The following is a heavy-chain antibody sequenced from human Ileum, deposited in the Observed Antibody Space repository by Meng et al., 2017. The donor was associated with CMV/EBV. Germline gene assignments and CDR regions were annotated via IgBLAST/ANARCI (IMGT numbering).Heavy chain of an antibody. J-gene: IGHJ4*02. V-gene: IGHV1-8*02. CDR1: GYTFTHYD. CDR3: ARAPVVTGDLDF. CDR2: MTPNSGKT. Sequence: ASVKVSCKASGYTFTHYDINWVRQAPGQGLEWMGWMTPNSGKTDNAQNSQGRIPLTRNTAITTAYLELTSLGSDDAAVYYCARAPVVTGDLDFWGQGTLVTVSS. D-gene: IGHD7-27*01.